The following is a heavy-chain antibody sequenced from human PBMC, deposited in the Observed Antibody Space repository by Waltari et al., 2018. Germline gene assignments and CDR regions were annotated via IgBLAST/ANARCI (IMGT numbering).Heavy chain of an antibody. J-gene: IGHJ4*02. V-gene: IGHV1-8*03. CDR2: MNPNSGNT. D-gene: IGHD2-15*01. CDR1: GGTFSSYA. Sequence: QVQLVQSGAEVKKPGSSVKVSCKASGGTFSSYAISWVRQAPGQGLEWMGGMNPNSGNTGYAQKFQGRVTITRNTPISTAYMELSSLRSEDTAVYYCARGARFRRGAQGLGTYYFDYWGQGTLVTVSS. CDR3: ARGARFRRGAQGLGTYYFDY.